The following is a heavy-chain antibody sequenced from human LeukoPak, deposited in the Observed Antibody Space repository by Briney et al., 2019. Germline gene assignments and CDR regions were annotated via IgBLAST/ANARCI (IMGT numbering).Heavy chain of an antibody. D-gene: IGHD3-3*01. CDR2: IWYDGSNK. V-gene: IGHV3-33*01. CDR1: GFTFSSYG. Sequence: GRSLRLSCAASGFTFSSYGMHWVRQAPGKGLEWVAVIWYDGSNKYYADSVKGRFTISRDNSKNTLYLQINSLRAEDTAVYYCARAASNLYDFWSGYYGDYFDYWGQGTLVTVSS. CDR3: ARAASNLYDFWSGYYGDYFDY. J-gene: IGHJ4*02.